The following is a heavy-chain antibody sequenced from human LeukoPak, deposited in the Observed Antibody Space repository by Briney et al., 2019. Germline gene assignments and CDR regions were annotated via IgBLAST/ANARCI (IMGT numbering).Heavy chain of an antibody. V-gene: IGHV3-21*01. CDR3: AKGPGYVDV. CDR1: DFNDFAFSSHT. CDR2: ISGTSAYI. J-gene: IGHJ6*03. Sequence: GGSLRLSCNASDFNDFAFSSHTMNWVRQAPGKGLEWVSSISGTSAYIHYGRSVRGRFTISRDNAKNTLYLLMNGVTVEDTGTYYCAKGPGYVDVWGLGTTVTVSS.